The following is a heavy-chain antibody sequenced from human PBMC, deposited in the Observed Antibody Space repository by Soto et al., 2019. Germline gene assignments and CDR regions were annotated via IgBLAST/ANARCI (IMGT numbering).Heavy chain of an antibody. CDR3: AKAYLVGGPDTDGMDV. Sequence: PGGSLRLSCAASGFTFSSYAMSWVRQAPGKGLEWVSAISGSGGSTYYADSVKGRFTISRDNSKNTLYLQMNSLRAEDTAVYYCAKAYLVGGPDTDGMDVWGQGTTVTVSS. V-gene: IGHV3-23*01. J-gene: IGHJ6*02. CDR2: ISGSGGST. D-gene: IGHD2-15*01. CDR1: GFTFSSYA.